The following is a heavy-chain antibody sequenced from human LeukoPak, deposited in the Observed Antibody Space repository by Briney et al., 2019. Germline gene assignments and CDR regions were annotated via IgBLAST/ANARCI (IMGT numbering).Heavy chain of an antibody. D-gene: IGHD3/OR15-3a*01. CDR1: GGSINSHY. J-gene: IGHJ4*02. Sequence: PSETLSLTCTVSGGSINSHYWSWIRQPQGKGLECIAYIYYTGSTYYKPSVESRCTISVDTAKNQISLKLSSVTAADTAVYYCARYEEFSTGYSASSPRHYFDHWGQGTLVTVSS. CDR3: ARYEEFSTGYSASSPRHYFDH. V-gene: IGHV4-59*11. CDR2: IYYTGST.